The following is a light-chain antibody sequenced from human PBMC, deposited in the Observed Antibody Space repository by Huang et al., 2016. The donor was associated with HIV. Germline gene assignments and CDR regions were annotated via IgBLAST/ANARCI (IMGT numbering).Light chain of an antibody. CDR3: QQYGSSPGT. V-gene: IGKV3-20*01. Sequence: EIVLTQSPGTLSLSPGERATLSCRASQSVNSGYLAWYQQKPGQAPRLLIYGASSRATGIPGMFRGSGSGTDFTLTISRLQPEDFAVYFCQQYGSSPGTFGQGTKVEMK. J-gene: IGKJ1*01. CDR1: QSVNSGY. CDR2: GAS.